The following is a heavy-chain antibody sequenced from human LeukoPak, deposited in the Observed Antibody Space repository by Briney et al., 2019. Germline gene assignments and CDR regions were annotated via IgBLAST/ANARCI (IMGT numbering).Heavy chain of an antibody. J-gene: IGHJ4*01. D-gene: IGHD1-26*01. CDR2: INHSGST. CDR1: GGSLSGYY. CDR3: ARHKRELPYYFDY. V-gene: IGHV4-34*01. Sequence: PSETLSLTCAVYGGSLSGYYWSWIRQPPGKGLEWIGEINHSGSTNYNPSLKSRVTISVDTSKNQFSLKLSSVTAADTAVYYCARHKRELPYYFDYWGHGTLVTVSS.